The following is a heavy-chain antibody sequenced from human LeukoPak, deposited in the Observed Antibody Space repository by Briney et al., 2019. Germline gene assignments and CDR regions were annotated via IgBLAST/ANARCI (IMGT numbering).Heavy chain of an antibody. CDR2: IYYSGST. V-gene: IGHV4-39*07. CDR1: GGSISSSSYY. Sequence: SETLSLTCTVSGGSISSSSYYWGWIRQPPGKGLEWIGSIYYSGSTYYNPSLKSRVTISVDTSKNQFSLKLSSVTAADTAVYYCASSPVPNYYYDSSGYYYDYWGQGTLVTISS. J-gene: IGHJ4*02. CDR3: ASSPVPNYYYDSSGYYYDY. D-gene: IGHD3-22*01.